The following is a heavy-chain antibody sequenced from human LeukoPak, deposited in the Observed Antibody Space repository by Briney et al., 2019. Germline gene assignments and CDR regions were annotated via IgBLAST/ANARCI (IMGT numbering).Heavy chain of an antibody. V-gene: IGHV4-34*01. CDR3: ARGSRSGTYFISLVY. CDR1: GGSFSGYY. Sequence: PSETLSLTCAVSGGSFSGYYWSWIRQPPGKGLEWIGEINHSGSTNYNPSLKSRVTISVDTSKNQFSLKLSSVTAADTAVYYCARGSRSGTYFISLVYWGQGTLVTVSS. CDR2: INHSGST. D-gene: IGHD1-26*01. J-gene: IGHJ4*02.